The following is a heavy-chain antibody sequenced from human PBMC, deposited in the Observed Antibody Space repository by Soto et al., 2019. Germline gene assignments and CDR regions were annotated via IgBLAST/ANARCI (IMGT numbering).Heavy chain of an antibody. D-gene: IGHD3-10*01. Sequence: ASVKVSCKASGYTFTSYGISWVRQAPGQGLEWMGWISAYNGNTNYAQKLQGRVTMTTDTSTSTAYMELRSLRSDDTAVYYCALLGKSYYYGSGSYYVSGDFDYWGQGTLVTVSS. CDR3: ALLGKSYYYGSGSYYVSGDFDY. J-gene: IGHJ4*02. V-gene: IGHV1-18*01. CDR1: GYTFTSYG. CDR2: ISAYNGNT.